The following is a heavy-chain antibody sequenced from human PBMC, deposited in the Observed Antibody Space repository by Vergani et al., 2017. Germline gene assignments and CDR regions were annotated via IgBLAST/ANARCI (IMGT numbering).Heavy chain of an antibody. D-gene: IGHD2-15*01. CDR2: IIPIFGTA. V-gene: IGHV1-69*12. CDR3: AAHVRMLGGRGVGHRIYPNWFDP. J-gene: IGHJ5*02. Sequence: QVQLVQSGAEVKKPGSSVKVSCKASGGPFSSYAISWVRQAPGQGLEWMGGIIPIFGTANYAQKFQGRVTITADESTSTAYMELSSLRSDDTAVYYCAAHVRMLGGRGVGHRIYPNWFDPWSQGTLVTVSS. CDR1: GGPFSSYA.